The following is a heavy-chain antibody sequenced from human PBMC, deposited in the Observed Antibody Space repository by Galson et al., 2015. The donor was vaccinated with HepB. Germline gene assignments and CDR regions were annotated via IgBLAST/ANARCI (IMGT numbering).Heavy chain of an antibody. J-gene: IGHJ4*02. Sequence: SVKASPKASGYTFTSYGRSWVRQASRQGLEWMGWISAYNGNTNYAQKLQGRYTMPTETSTSTAYMELRSLRSDNPAVYYCARNPPEQWLGARGGYFDYWGQGTLVTVSS. CDR3: ARNPPEQWLGARGGYFDY. CDR2: ISAYNGNT. CDR1: GYTFTSYG. D-gene: IGHD6-19*01. V-gene: IGHV1-18*01.